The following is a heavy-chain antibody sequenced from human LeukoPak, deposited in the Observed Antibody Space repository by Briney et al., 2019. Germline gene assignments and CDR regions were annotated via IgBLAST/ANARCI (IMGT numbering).Heavy chain of an antibody. D-gene: IGHD4-23*01. J-gene: IGHJ4*02. Sequence: PGGSLRLSCEASTFNFGLYVMTWARQAPGKGLEWVSGISGGGLSTYYTDSVKGRFTISRENSKNTLYLEMTRLRTEDTAVYYCAKYYGGNSGGYFDYWGQGTLVTVSS. CDR2: ISGGGLST. V-gene: IGHV3-23*01. CDR3: AKYYGGNSGGYFDY. CDR1: TFNFGLYV.